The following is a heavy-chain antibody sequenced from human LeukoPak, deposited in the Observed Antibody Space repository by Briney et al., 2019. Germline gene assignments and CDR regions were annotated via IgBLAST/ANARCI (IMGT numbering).Heavy chain of an antibody. J-gene: IGHJ4*02. Sequence: GGTLRLSCAASGFTFSSYCMNWVRQAPGKGLEWVSYISSSSSTIYYAESVKGRFTISRDNAKNSLYLQMNSLRAEDTAVYYCARGSYWALYWGQGTLVTVSS. CDR3: ARGSYWALY. D-gene: IGHD1-26*01. CDR1: GFTFSSYC. CDR2: ISSSSSTI. V-gene: IGHV3-48*01.